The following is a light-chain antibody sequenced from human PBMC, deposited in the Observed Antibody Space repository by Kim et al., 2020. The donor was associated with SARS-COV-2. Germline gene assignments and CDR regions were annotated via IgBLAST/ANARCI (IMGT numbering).Light chain of an antibody. V-gene: IGKV4-1*01. J-gene: IGKJ4*01. Sequence: DIVMTQSPDSLAVSLGERATINCKSSQSVLYSSNNKNYLAWYRQKPGQPPKLLIYWASTRESGVPDRFSGSGSGTDFTLTISSLQAEDVAVYYCQQYCSSPLTFGGGTQV. CDR2: WAS. CDR1: QSVLYSSNNKNY. CDR3: QQYCSSPLT.